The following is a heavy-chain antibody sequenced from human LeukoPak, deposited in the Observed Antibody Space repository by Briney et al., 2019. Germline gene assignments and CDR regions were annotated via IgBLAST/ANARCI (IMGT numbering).Heavy chain of an antibody. J-gene: IGHJ6*02. V-gene: IGHV4-34*01. CDR3: ARIGSSGWYTGYYYGMDV. CDR2: INHRGSS. CDR1: GRSFRGYY. D-gene: IGHD6-19*01. Sequence: PSEPLSLTCTLYGRSFRGYYWRWLRQPPGRAREGIGEINHRGSSNYKPSLKSRVTISVDTSKNQFSLKLSSVTAADTAVYYCARIGSSGWYTGYYYGMDVWGQGTTVTVSS.